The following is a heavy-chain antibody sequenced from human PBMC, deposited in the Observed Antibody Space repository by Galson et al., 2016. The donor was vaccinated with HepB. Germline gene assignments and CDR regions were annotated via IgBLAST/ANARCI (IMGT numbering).Heavy chain of an antibody. CDR3: ARGADSSSYSYYYGMDV. V-gene: IGHV1-46*01. CDR2: INPSGGST. J-gene: IGHJ6*02. Sequence: SVKVSCKASGYTFTSHYIHWVRQAPGQGLEWVGIINPSGGSTSYAPKFQGRLTLTRDTSTSTAYMELSSLTSEDTAFYYCARGADSSSYSYYYGMDVWGQVTTVTVSS. D-gene: IGHD3-22*01. CDR1: GYTFTSHY.